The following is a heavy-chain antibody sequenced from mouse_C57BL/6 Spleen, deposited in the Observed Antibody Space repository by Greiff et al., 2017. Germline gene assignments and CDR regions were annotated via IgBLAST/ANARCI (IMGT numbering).Heavy chain of an antibody. Sequence: VMLVESGAELVKPGASVKISCKASGYAFSSYWMNWVKQRPGKGLEWIGQIYPGDGDTNYNGKFKGKATLTADKSSSTAYMQLSSLTSEDSAVYFCARTGYGSSPYYAMDYWGQGTSVTVSS. CDR1: GYAFSSYW. CDR3: ARTGYGSSPYYAMDY. J-gene: IGHJ4*01. D-gene: IGHD1-1*01. CDR2: IYPGDGDT. V-gene: IGHV1-80*01.